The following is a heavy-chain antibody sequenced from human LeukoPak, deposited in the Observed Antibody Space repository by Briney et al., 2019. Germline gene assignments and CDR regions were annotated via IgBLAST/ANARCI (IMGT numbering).Heavy chain of an antibody. CDR2: IYYSGST. CDR3: ARGTIDGYFDY. J-gene: IGHJ4*02. CDR1: GGSISSYY. Sequence: MPSETPSLTCTVSGGSISSYYWSWIRQPPGKGLEWIGYIYYSGSTNYNPSLKSRVTISVDTSKNQFSLKLGSVTAADTAVYYCARGTIDGYFDYWGQGTLVTVSS. V-gene: IGHV4-59*01. D-gene: IGHD1-7*01.